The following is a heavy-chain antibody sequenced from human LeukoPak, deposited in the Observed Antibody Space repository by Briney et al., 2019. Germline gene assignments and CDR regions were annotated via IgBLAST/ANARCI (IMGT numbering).Heavy chain of an antibody. CDR2: IYHSGST. V-gene: IGHV4-34*01. CDR1: GGSFSGYY. D-gene: IGHD3-10*01. CDR3: ARRGPRITMVRGVIYSWFDP. Sequence: SETLSLTCAVYGGSFSGYYWSWIRQPPGKGLEWIGEIYHSGSTNYNPSLKSRVTISVDTSKNQFSLKLSSVTAADTAVYYCARRGPRITMVRGVIYSWFDPWGQGTLVTVSS. J-gene: IGHJ5*02.